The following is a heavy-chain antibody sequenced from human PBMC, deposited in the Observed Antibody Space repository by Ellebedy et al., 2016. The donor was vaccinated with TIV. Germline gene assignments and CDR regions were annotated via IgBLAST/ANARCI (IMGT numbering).Heavy chain of an antibody. CDR1: GFTFSSYA. CDR2: ISYDGSNK. J-gene: IGHJ4*02. V-gene: IGHV3-30-3*01. D-gene: IGHD3-16*01. Sequence: GESLKISCAASGFTFSSYAMHWVRQAPGKGLEWVAVISYDGSNKYYADSVKGRFTISRDNSKNTLYLQMNSLRAEDTAVSYGANLGGGGFDYWGQGTLVTVSS. CDR3: ANLGGGGFDY.